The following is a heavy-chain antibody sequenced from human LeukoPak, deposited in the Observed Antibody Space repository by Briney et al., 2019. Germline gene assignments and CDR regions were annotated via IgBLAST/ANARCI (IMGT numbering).Heavy chain of an antibody. D-gene: IGHD5-12*01. CDR3: ARKVATTHYYYYYGLDV. V-gene: IGHV4-39*01. CDR2: IYDSGST. Sequence: SETLSLTCTVSGGSISSSSYSWGWIRQPPGKGLEWIGSIYDSGSTYYNSSLKSRVTISVDTSKSQFSLKLSSVTAADTAVYYCARKVATTHYYYYYGLDVWGQGTTVTVSS. J-gene: IGHJ6*02. CDR1: GGSISSSSYS.